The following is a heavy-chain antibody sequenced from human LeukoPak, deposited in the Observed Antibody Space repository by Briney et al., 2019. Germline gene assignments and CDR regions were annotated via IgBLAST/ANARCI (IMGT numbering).Heavy chain of an antibody. CDR3: ARGQYCSTTTCYSARRYFDF. CDR1: GGAFSNYF. CDR2: INDSGST. V-gene: IGHV4-34*01. J-gene: IGHJ4*02. D-gene: IGHD2-2*01. Sequence: SETLSLTCAVSGGAFSNYFWTWIHQPPGKGLEWIAEINDSGSTNSNSSLRSRVAISLDTSKSQFSLRLTSVTAADTAVYYCARGQYCSTTTCYSARRYFDFWGQGTLVTVSS.